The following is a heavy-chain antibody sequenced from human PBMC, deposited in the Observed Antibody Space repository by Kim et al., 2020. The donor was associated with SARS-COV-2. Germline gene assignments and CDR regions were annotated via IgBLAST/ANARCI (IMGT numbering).Heavy chain of an antibody. CDR1: GYTFTSSH. J-gene: IGHJ4*02. D-gene: IGHD3-10*01. Sequence: ASVKVSCKASGYTFTSSHIHWARQAPGQGLEWMGIIAPRNGDTKFAQQFHGTVTMTRDTSTNTVYMELSSLRSDDTAVYYCAREPAGYYYKDYWAQATLV. CDR3: AREPAGYYYKDY. V-gene: IGHV1-46*01. CDR2: IAPRNGDT.